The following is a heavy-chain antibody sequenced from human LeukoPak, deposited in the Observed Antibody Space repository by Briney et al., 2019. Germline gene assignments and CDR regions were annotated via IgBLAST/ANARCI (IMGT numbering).Heavy chain of an antibody. Sequence: SVKVSCKASGGTFSSYAISWVRQAPGQGLEWMGGIIPIFGTANYAQKFQGRVTVTTDESTSTAYMELSSLRSEDTAVYYCARARGSGSYPFDPWGQGTLVTVSS. V-gene: IGHV1-69*05. D-gene: IGHD3-10*01. CDR3: ARARGSGSYPFDP. CDR2: IIPIFGTA. J-gene: IGHJ5*02. CDR1: GGTFSSYA.